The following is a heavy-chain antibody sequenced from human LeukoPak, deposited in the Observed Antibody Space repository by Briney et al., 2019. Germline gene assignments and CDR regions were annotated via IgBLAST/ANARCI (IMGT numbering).Heavy chain of an antibody. CDR3: ARVNTVMATFDY. V-gene: IGHV4-38-2*02. CDR1: GSSISSSYY. CDR2: ISHSGST. Sequence: SETLSLTCTVSGSSISSSYYGAWIRQPPGKGLKWIATISHSGSTYYNPSLKSRVTISADTSQNQHSLRLNSVTVADTAVYYCARVNTVMATFDYWGQGTPVTVSS. D-gene: IGHD5-24*01. J-gene: IGHJ4*02.